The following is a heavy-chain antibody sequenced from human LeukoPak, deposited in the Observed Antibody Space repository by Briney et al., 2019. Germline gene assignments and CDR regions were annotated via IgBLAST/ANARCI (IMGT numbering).Heavy chain of an antibody. V-gene: IGHV3-21*01. Sequence: GGSLRLSCAASGFTFSSYWMSWVRQAPGKGLEWVSSISSSSSYIYYADSVKGRFTISRDNAKNTLYLQMNSLRAKDTAVYYCASYRAVTGTAYWGQGTLVTVSS. CDR3: ASYRAVTGTAY. CDR2: ISSSSSYI. CDR1: GFTFSSYW. D-gene: IGHD6-19*01. J-gene: IGHJ4*02.